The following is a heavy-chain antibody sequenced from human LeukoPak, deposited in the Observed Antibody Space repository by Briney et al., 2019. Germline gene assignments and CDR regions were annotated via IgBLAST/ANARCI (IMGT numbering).Heavy chain of an antibody. CDR1: GYTFTSYD. J-gene: IGHJ4*02. V-gene: IGHV1-8*01. CDR3: ARVGSWQQPKLDY. D-gene: IGHD6-13*01. Sequence: GASVKVSCKASGYTFTSYDINWVRQAPGQGLEWMGWMNPSTDSTGYAQKFQGRVTMTRDTSISTAYMELSSLRSDDTAVYYCARVGSWQQPKLDYWGQGTLVTVSS. CDR2: MNPSTDST.